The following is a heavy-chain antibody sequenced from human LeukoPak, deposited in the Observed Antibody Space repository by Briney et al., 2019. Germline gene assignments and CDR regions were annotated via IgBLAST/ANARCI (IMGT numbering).Heavy chain of an antibody. J-gene: IGHJ5*02. CDR3: ARHRRYSSSSGGFDP. V-gene: IGHV5-51*01. CDR2: IYPGDSDT. Sequence: GESLKISCQGSGYIFTSYWIGCVRQLPGKGLEWMGIIYPGDSDTRYSPSFHGQVTISADKSISTAYLQWSSLKASDTAMYYCARHRRYSSSSGGFDPWGQGTLVTVSS. D-gene: IGHD6-6*01. CDR1: GYIFTSYW.